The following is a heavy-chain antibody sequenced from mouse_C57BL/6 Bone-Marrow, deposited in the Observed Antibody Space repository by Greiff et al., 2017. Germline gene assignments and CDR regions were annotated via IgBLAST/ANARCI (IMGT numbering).Heavy chain of an antibody. Sequence: QVQLKQPGAELVKPAASVKLTCKVTGYSITSYWLHWVKQRPGQGLEWIGMIHPNSGSTNYNEKFKSKATLTVDKSSSTAYMRHSSLPSDDSAVYYCARPGDYWGQGTTLTVSS. J-gene: IGHJ2*01. CDR3: ARPGDY. V-gene: IGHV1-64*01. CDR2: IHPNSGST. CDR1: GYSITSYW.